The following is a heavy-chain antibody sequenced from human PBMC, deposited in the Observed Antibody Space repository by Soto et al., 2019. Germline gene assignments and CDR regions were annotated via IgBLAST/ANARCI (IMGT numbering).Heavy chain of an antibody. CDR3: VNKIIPCSVAGTLYGLGV. V-gene: IGHV3-48*02. CDR1: GFVFSTYS. CDR2: ISSTSGTI. D-gene: IGHD6-19*01. Sequence: EGQLVESGGNLVRPGGSLRLSCEASGFVFSTYSMNWVRQAPGKGLEWISYISSTSGTIYYADSVKGRFTIFRDNAKSSLLLKMNGLRDDDTTVYFCVNKIIPCSVAGTLYGLGVWGQGTTVTVSS. J-gene: IGHJ6*02.